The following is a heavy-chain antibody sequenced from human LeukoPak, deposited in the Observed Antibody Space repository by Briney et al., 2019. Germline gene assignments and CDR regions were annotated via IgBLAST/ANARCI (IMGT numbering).Heavy chain of an antibody. J-gene: IGHJ4*02. Sequence: SVKVSCKASGGTFSSYAISWVRQAPGQGLEWMGRIIPIFGTANYAQKFQGRVTITTDESTSTAYMELSSLRSEDTAVYYCAMGGDTAMVLFDYWGPGTLVTVSS. CDR1: GGTFSSYA. CDR2: IIPIFGTA. CDR3: AMGGDTAMVLFDY. D-gene: IGHD5-18*01. V-gene: IGHV1-69*05.